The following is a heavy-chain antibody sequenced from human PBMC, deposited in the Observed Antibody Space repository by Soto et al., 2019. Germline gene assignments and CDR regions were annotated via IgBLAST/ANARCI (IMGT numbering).Heavy chain of an antibody. Sequence: PSETLSLTCTVSGTSISTTDYYWGWIRQPPGKGLEWITSIYYTGMTYYNPSLKSRVTISVDTSKNQFSLKLSSVTAADTAVYYCARVTMVRGEGANFDYWGQGTLVTVSS. CDR1: GTSISTTDYY. V-gene: IGHV4-39*07. CDR3: ARVTMVRGEGANFDY. D-gene: IGHD3-10*01. CDR2: IYYTGMT. J-gene: IGHJ4*02.